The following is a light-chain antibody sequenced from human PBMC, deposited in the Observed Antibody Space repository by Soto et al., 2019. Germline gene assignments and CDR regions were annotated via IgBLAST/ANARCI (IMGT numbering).Light chain of an antibody. CDR3: SSYAGSNLWV. CDR2: EVS. J-gene: IGLJ3*02. Sequence: QSALTQSPSASGSPGQSVTISCTGTSSDVGNYKYVSWYQQHPGKAPKLMIYEVSKRPSGVPDRFPGSKSGNTASLTVSGLQVEDEADYYCSSYAGSNLWVFGGGTKLTVL. CDR1: SSDVGNYKY. V-gene: IGLV2-8*01.